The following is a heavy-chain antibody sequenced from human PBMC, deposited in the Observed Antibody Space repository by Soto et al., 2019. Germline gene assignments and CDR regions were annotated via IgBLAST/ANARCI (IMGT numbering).Heavy chain of an antibody. CDR3: ARAPPGYCSSTSCYGAPDY. V-gene: IGHV3-21*01. CDR2: ISSSSSYI. J-gene: IGHJ4*02. Sequence: GGSLRLSCAASGFTVSSYSMNWVRQAPGKGLEWVSSISSSSSYIYYADSVKGRFTISRDNAKNSLYLQMNSLRAEDTAVYYCARAPPGYCSSTSCYGAPDYWGQGT. CDR1: GFTVSSYS. D-gene: IGHD2-2*01.